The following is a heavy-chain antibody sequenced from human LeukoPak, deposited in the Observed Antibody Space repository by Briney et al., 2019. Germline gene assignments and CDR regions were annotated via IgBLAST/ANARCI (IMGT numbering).Heavy chain of an antibody. Sequence: GGSLRLSCAASGFTFSSYSMNWVRQAPGKGLEWVSSISSSSSYIYYADSVKGRFTISRDNAKNSLYLQMNSLRAEDTAVYYCARDRELELRWFDPWGQGTLVTVSS. CDR3: ARDRELELRWFDP. V-gene: IGHV3-21*01. J-gene: IGHJ5*02. CDR2: ISSSSSYI. D-gene: IGHD1-7*01. CDR1: GFTFSSYS.